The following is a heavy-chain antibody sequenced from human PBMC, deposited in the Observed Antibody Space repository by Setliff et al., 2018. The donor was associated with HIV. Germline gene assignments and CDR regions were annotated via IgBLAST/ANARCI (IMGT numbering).Heavy chain of an antibody. CDR2: VNPKSSGT. CDR1: GYSFTSYY. CDR3: ARAAGYSSSWHRYAFEI. Sequence: ASVKVSCKASGYSFTSYYTHWVRQAPGQGPEWMGWVNPKSSGTKYAQKFQGRVTMTRDTSIGTAYLELNGLTSDDTAMYYCARAAGYSSSWHRYAFEIWGQGTMVTVSS. J-gene: IGHJ3*02. D-gene: IGHD6-13*01. V-gene: IGHV1-2*02.